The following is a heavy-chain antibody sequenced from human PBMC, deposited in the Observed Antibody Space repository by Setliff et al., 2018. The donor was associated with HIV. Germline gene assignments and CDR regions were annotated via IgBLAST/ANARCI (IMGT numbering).Heavy chain of an antibody. Sequence: ASVKVSCKASGYTFINYAMNWVRQAPGQGLEWMGWINTHTGSPTYAQAFTGRFVFSLDTSVSTAYLQISSLKAEDTAVYYCARDGSGWDYYYYGMDVWGQGTTVTVSS. J-gene: IGHJ6*02. CDR1: GYTFINYA. V-gene: IGHV7-4-1*02. D-gene: IGHD6-19*01. CDR2: INTHTGSP. CDR3: ARDGSGWDYYYYGMDV.